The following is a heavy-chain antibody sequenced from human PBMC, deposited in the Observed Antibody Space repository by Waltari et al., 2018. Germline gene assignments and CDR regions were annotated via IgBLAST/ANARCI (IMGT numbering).Heavy chain of an antibody. V-gene: IGHV4-38-2*01. CDR3: ARGDYYYGSGSTIDY. J-gene: IGHJ4*02. D-gene: IGHD3-10*01. Sequence: QVQLQESGPGLVKPSETLSLTCAVSGYSISSGYYWGWIRQPPGKGLDWIGSIYHSGSTYYNPSLKSRVTISVDTSKNQFSLKLSSVTAADTAVYYCARGDYYYGSGSTIDYWGQGTLVTVSS. CDR2: IYHSGST. CDR1: GYSISSGYY.